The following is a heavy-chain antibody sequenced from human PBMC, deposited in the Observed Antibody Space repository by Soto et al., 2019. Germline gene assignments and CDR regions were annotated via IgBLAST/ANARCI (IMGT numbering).Heavy chain of an antibody. J-gene: IGHJ4*02. V-gene: IGHV3-7*01. CDR2: IKQDGTEK. CDR3: ARPTYYYDSSGPPAY. CDR1: GFIFSSYW. Sequence: GSLRLPCAASGFIFSSYWMSWVRQAPGKGLEWVANIKQDGTEKYYVDSVKGRFTISRDNAKKSLYLQMNSLRAEDTAFFYFARPTYYYDSSGPPAYWGQGTLVTVSS. D-gene: IGHD3-22*01.